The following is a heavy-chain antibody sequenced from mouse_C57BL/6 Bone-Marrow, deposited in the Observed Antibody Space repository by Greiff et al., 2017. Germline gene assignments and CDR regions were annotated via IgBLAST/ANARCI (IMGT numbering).Heavy chain of an antibody. CDR2: IDPETGGT. CDR3: TRDYGSSYGFDY. J-gene: IGHJ2*01. D-gene: IGHD1-1*01. Sequence: VQGVESGAELVRPGASVTLSCKASGYTFTDYEMHWVKQTPVHGLEWIGAIDPETGGTAYNQKFKGKAILTADKSSSTAYMELRSLTSEDSAVYYCTRDYGSSYGFDYWGQGTTLTVSS. CDR1: GYTFTDYE. V-gene: IGHV1-15*01.